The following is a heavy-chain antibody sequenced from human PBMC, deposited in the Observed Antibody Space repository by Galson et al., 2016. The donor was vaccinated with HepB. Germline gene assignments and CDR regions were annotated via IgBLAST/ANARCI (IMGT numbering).Heavy chain of an antibody. CDR1: GITFSRHV. CDR3: ARGTETSWYGQFDY. CDR2: IWYDGSKK. Sequence: SLRLSCAASGITFSRHVMHWVRQAPGKGLEWVAFIWYDGSKKYYGTSVEGRFTISRDNSKNTLYLQMNSLRVEGTAVYYCARGTETSWYGQFDYWGQGTLVTVSS. J-gene: IGHJ4*02. V-gene: IGHV3-33*01. D-gene: IGHD2-2*01.